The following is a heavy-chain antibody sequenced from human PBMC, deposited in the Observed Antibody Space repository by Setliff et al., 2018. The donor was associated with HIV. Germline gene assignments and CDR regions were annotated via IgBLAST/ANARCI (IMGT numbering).Heavy chain of an antibody. CDR1: GGSVNSGDYY. CDR3: AREVRGAQLYYFDY. Sequence: SETLSLTCTVSGGSVNSGDYYWSWIRQHPGKGLEWIGYIYYSGSTFYNPSLKSRGVISMETSKNQFSLKLNSVSAADTAVYYCAREVRGAQLYYFDYWGQGALVTVSS. D-gene: IGHD3-10*01. CDR2: IYYSGST. V-gene: IGHV4-31*03. J-gene: IGHJ4*02.